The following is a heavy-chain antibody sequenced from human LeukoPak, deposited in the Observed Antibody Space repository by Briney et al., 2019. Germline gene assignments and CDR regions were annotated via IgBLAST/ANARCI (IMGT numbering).Heavy chain of an antibody. CDR2: IIPIFGTA. V-gene: IGHV1-69*13. CDR3: ARDSGAYCSSTSCSFYYMDV. Sequence: SVKVSCKASGGTFSSYAISWVRQAPGQGLEWMGGIIPIFGTANYAQKFQGRVTITADESTSTAYMELSSLRSEDTAVYYCARDSGAYCSSTSCSFYYMDVWGKGTTVTVSS. CDR1: GGTFSSYA. D-gene: IGHD2-2*01. J-gene: IGHJ6*03.